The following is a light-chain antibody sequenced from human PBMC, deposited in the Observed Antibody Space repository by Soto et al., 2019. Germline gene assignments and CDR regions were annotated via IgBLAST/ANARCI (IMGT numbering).Light chain of an antibody. CDR1: QDIYKY. J-gene: IGKJ2*01. CDR3: QQYDHPPYT. V-gene: IGKV1-33*01. CDR2: DAS. Sequence: DIQMTQSPSSLSAAVGDRVTFTCQASQDIYKYLNWYQQKPGKAPTLLIYDASSWERRVPSRFSSSESGTDMSLTVDSLQPEDTETYYWQQYDHPPYTFGQGTKLEIK.